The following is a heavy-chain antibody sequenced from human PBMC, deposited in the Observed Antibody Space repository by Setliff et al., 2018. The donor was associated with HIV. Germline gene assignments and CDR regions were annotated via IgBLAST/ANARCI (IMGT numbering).Heavy chain of an antibody. CDR3: ATGGADYFGSVIYS. CDR2: IWYDGSYK. D-gene: IGHD3-10*01. Sequence: PGGSLRLSCAAFGFTFNNYAMNWVRQAPGKGLEWVAVIWYDGSYKYYADSVKGRFTISRDNSKNTLYLQVNSLRTEDTAVYYCATGGADYFGSVIYSWGQGTLVTVSS. V-gene: IGHV3-33*08. CDR1: GFTFNNYA. J-gene: IGHJ4*02.